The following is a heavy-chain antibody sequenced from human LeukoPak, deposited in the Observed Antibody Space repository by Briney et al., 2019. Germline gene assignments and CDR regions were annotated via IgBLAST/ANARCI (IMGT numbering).Heavy chain of an antibody. CDR3: ARSHYPSSDYHYMDV. J-gene: IGHJ6*03. CDR1: EYSFTSYW. V-gene: IGHV5-51*01. Sequence: GESLKISCKGSEYSFTSYWIGWVRQLPGKGLEWMGIIYPGDSDTRYSPSFQGQVTLSADKSISPAYLQWSSLKASDTAMYYCARSHYPSSDYHYMDVWGKGTTVTVSS. CDR2: IYPGDSDT. D-gene: IGHD4/OR15-4a*01.